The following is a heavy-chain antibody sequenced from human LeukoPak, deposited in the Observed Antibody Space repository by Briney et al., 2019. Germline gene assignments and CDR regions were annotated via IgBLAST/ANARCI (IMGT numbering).Heavy chain of an antibody. V-gene: IGHV3-9*01. CDR2: ISWNSGSI. CDR1: GFTFDDYA. CDR3: AKDIAAAGTGWYFDL. J-gene: IGHJ2*01. D-gene: IGHD6-13*01. Sequence: GRSLRLSCAASGFTFDDYAMHWVRQAPGKGLEWVSGISWNSGSIGYADSVKGRFTISRDNAKNSLYLQMNSLRAEDTALYYCAKDIAAAGTGWYFDLGGRATLVTVPS.